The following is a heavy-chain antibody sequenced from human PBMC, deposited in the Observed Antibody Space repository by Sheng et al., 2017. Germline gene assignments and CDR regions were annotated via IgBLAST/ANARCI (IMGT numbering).Heavy chain of an antibody. CDR3: ARAGQWPDRGWFDP. D-gene: IGHD6-19*01. CDR2: INSDGSST. V-gene: IGHV3-74*01. CDR1: GFTFSSYW. J-gene: IGHJ5*02. Sequence: EVQLVESGGGLVQPGGSLRLSCAASGFTFSSYWMHWVRQAPGKGLVWVSRINSDGSSTSYADSVKGRFTISRDNAKNTLYLQMNSLRAEDTAVYYCARAGQWPDRGWFDPWGQGTLVTVSS.